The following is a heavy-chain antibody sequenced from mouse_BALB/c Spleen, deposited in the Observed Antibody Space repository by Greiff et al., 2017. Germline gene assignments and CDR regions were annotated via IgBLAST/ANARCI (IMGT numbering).Heavy chain of an antibody. Sequence: EVQRVESGGGLVKPGGSLKLSCAASGFTFSSYAMSWVRQTPEKRLEWVASISSGGSTYYPDSVKGRFTISRDNARNILYLQMSSLRSEDTAMYYCARGGDYGSSYGFAYWGQGTLVTVSA. V-gene: IGHV5-6-5*01. CDR3: ARGGDYGSSYGFAY. CDR2: ISSGGST. CDR1: GFTFSSYA. D-gene: IGHD1-1*01. J-gene: IGHJ3*01.